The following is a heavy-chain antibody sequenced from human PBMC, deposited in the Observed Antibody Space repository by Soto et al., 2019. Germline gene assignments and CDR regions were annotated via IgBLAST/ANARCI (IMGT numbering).Heavy chain of an antibody. CDR1: GFTFSSYA. D-gene: IGHD3-10*01. CDR2: ISGSGGST. Sequence: GGSLRLSCAASGFTFSSYAMSWVRQAPGKGLEWVSAISGSGGSTYYADSVKGRFTISRDNSKNTLYRQMNSLRAEDTAGYYCAKAAMVRGVIGEFAYWGQGTLVTVSS. J-gene: IGHJ4*02. V-gene: IGHV3-23*01. CDR3: AKAAMVRGVIGEFAY.